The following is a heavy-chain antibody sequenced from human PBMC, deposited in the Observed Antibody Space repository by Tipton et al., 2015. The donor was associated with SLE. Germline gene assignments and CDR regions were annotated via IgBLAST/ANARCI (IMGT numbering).Heavy chain of an antibody. Sequence: TLSLTCAVSGGSISSGDYYWSWIRQPPGKGLVWIGYIYYSGSTYYNPSLKSRVTISVDTSKNQFSLKLSSVTAADTAVYYCARRYRGSYGYFDYWGQGTLVTVSS. CDR3: ARRYRGSYGYFDY. CDR2: IYYSGST. V-gene: IGHV4-30-4*01. D-gene: IGHD1-26*01. CDR1: GGSISSGDYY. J-gene: IGHJ4*02.